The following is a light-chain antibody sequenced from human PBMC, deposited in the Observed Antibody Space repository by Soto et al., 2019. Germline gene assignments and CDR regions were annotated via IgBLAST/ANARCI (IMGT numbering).Light chain of an antibody. Sequence: EIVMTQSPATLSVSPGERATLSCRASQSISYNLAWYQQKPGQAPRVLIYGASNRATDTPTRFSGSGSGTEFTLTISSLQSEDFAVYYCQQYNNWPPLTFGGGTKV. CDR2: GAS. CDR3: QQYNNWPPLT. CDR1: QSISYN. V-gene: IGKV3-15*01. J-gene: IGKJ4*01.